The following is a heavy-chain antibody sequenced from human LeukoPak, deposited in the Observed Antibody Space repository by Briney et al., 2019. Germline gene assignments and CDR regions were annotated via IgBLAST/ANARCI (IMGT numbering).Heavy chain of an antibody. Sequence: GGSLRLSRAASGFTFSSSWMHWVRQAPGKGLVWVSRITRDGSSTTYADSVKGRFTTSRDNAKNTLYLQMDGLRDDDTAVYYCARDPGYESWSPFWGGMDVWGNGTTVIVSS. CDR1: GFTFSSSW. V-gene: IGHV3-74*01. CDR2: ITRDGSST. J-gene: IGHJ6*04. CDR3: ARDPGYESWSPFWGGMDV. D-gene: IGHD3-16*01.